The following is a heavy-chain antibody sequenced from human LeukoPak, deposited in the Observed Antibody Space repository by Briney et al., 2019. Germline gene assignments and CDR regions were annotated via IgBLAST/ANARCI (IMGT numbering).Heavy chain of an antibody. CDR2: IYHSGST. CDR1: GYSISSGYY. D-gene: IGHD3-10*01. J-gene: IGHJ6*03. CDR3: AREPRSYGDYYMDV. Sequence: SETLSLTCTVSGYSISSGYYWGWIRQPPGKGLEWIGSIYHSGSTYYNPSLKSRVTISVDTSKNQFSLKLSSVTAADTAVYYCAREPRSYGDYYMDVWGKGTTVTVSS. V-gene: IGHV4-38-2*02.